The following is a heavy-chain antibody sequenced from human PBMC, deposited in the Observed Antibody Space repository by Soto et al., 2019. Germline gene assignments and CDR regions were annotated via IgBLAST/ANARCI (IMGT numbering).Heavy chain of an antibody. V-gene: IGHV5-51*01. D-gene: IGHD3-3*01. CDR3: APYYNYWKI. J-gene: IGHJ4*02. CDR1: GYNFARSS. Sequence: EVQLVQSGAEVKKPGESLRISCKASGYNFARSSIGWVRQMPGKGLEWVAFIYPGSSEITYNPSFQGRVIISADMSISTAYLQWSSLKASDTAIYYCAPYYNYWKIWGQGTLVTVSS. CDR2: IYPGSSEI.